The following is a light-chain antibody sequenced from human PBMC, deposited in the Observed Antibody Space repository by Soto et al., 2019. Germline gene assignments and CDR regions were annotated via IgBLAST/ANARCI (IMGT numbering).Light chain of an antibody. V-gene: IGKV1-5*01. CDR2: DAS. CDR1: QTISSW. CDR3: QQYNSYWT. Sequence: DIQMTQSPSTLSASVGDRVTITCRASQTISSWLAWYQQKPGKASKLLIYDASTLESGVPSRFSGSGSGTQFTLTISSLQPDDSATYYCQQYNSYWTFGQGTKVEIK. J-gene: IGKJ1*01.